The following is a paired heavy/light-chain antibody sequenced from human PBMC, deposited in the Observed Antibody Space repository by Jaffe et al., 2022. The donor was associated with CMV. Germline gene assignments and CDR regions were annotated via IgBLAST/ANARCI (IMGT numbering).Light chain of an antibody. CDR3: QQYFSTSWT. CDR1: MALHNS. V-gene: IGKV1-NL1*01. J-gene: IGKJ1*01. Sequence: DIQVTQSPSSLSASVGDRVTITCRASMALHNSSAWYQQKPGQAPKLLLYAGSRLESWVPSRFSGRVSGADFTLTISKLQPEDFATYYCQQYFSTSWTFGQGTKVDFK. CDR2: AGS.
Heavy chain of an antibody. CDR1: GASMSATSDF. Sequence: QVQLQESGPGLVKPSETLSLTCSVSGASMSATSDFWGWVRQPPGKGLEWIGGIFSNGNTYYNPSLEGRVSISVDSSENRFSLHVTSATAADTALYFCARGPRSRDWLVRTWGWLDPWGHGIMVTVSS. CDR2: IFSNGNT. V-gene: IGHV4-39*02. CDR3: ARGPRSRDWLVRTWGWLDP. J-gene: IGHJ5*02. D-gene: IGHD6-19*01.